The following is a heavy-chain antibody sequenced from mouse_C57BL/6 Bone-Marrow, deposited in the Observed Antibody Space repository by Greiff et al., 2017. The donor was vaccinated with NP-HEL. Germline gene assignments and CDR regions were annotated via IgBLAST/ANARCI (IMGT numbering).Heavy chain of an antibody. CDR1: GYTFTSYG. D-gene: IGHD1-1*01. CDR2: IYPRSGNT. V-gene: IGHV1-81*01. Sequence: VQLQQSGAELARPGASVKLSCKASGYTFTSYGISWVKQRTGQGLEWIGEIYPRSGNTYYNEKFKGKATLTADKSSSTAYMELRSLTSEDSAVYFCAPNYYGSSYDWYFDVWGTGTTVTVSS. CDR3: APNYYGSSYDWYFDV. J-gene: IGHJ1*03.